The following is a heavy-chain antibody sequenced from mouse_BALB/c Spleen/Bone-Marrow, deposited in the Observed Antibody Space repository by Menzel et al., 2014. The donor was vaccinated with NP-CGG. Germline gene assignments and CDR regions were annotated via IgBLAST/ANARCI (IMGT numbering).Heavy chain of an antibody. CDR2: ILPGSGTT. D-gene: IGHD2-14*01. V-gene: IGHV1-9*01. Sequence: VQLQQSGAELMKPGASVKISCKATGFTFSSYWIEWVKQRPGHGPEWIGEILPGSGTTNYNENFKGKATFTADTSSNTAYMQLSSLTSEDSAVYYCARDYRYDGAMDYWGQGTSVTVSS. J-gene: IGHJ4*01. CDR3: ARDYRYDGAMDY. CDR1: GFTFSSYW.